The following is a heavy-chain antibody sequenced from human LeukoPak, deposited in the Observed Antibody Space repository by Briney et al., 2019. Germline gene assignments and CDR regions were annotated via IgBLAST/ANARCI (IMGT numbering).Heavy chain of an antibody. V-gene: IGHV5-51*01. CDR3: ARLLEGVAGTWGY. D-gene: IGHD6-19*01. CDR2: IYPGDSDT. J-gene: IGHJ4*02. CDR1: GYSFTTYW. Sequence: GESLKISCKGSGYSFTTYWIGWVRQMPGKGLEWMGMIYPGDSDTRYSPSFQGQVTISADKSISTAYLQWSSLKVSDTAMYYCARLLEGVAGTWGYWGQGTLVTVS.